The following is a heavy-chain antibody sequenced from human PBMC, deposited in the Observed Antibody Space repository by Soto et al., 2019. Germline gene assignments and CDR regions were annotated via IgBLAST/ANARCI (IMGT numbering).Heavy chain of an antibody. Sequence: ASVKVSCKASGYTFTGYYMHWVRQAPGQGLEWMGWINPNSGGTNYAQKFQCWVTMTRDTSISTAYMELKRLRSDDTAVYYCARDAPTGTTYYYYYYGMDVWGQGTTVTAP. CDR1: GYTFTGYY. J-gene: IGHJ6*02. V-gene: IGHV1-2*04. D-gene: IGHD1-1*01. CDR3: ARDAPTGTTYYYYYYGMDV. CDR2: INPNSGGT.